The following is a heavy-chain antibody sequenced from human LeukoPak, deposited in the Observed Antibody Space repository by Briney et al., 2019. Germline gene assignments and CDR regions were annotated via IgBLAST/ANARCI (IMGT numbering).Heavy chain of an antibody. CDR3: AREGPYYDSSGYIPYFHY. Sequence: SETLSLTCTVSGGSISSGSYYWSWIRQPAGKGLEWIGRIYTSGSTNYNPSLKSRVTISVDTSKNQFSLKLSSVSAADTAVYYCAREGPYYDSSGYIPYFHYWGQGTLVTVSS. J-gene: IGHJ4*02. CDR2: IYTSGST. V-gene: IGHV4-61*02. D-gene: IGHD3-22*01. CDR1: GGSISSGSYY.